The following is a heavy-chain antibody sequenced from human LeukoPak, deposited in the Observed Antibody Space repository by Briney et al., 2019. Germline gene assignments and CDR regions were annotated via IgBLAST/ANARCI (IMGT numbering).Heavy chain of an antibody. J-gene: IGHJ4*02. D-gene: IGHD6-13*01. CDR1: GFTFSNYW. V-gene: IGHV3-74*01. CDR2: INSDGSSR. Sequence: PGGSLRLSCAASGFTFSNYWMHWVRQAPGKGLVWFSRINSDGSSRNYADSVKGRFTIFRDNAKNTLYLQMNSLRAEDTAVYYCASASSHRIAAGGDYWGQGTLVTVSS. CDR3: ASASSHRIAAGGDY.